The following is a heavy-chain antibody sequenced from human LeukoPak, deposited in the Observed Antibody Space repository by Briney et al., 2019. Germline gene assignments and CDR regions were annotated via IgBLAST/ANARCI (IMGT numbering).Heavy chain of an antibody. CDR2: INSDRSST. CDR3: ASLDY. CDR1: GFTFSIYW. J-gene: IGHJ4*02. Sequence: GGSLRLSCAASGFTFSIYWVHWVRQAPGKGLVWVSSINSDRSSTSYADSVKGRFTISRHNAKNTLYLQMNTLRAEDTAVYYCASLDYWGQGTPVTVSS. V-gene: IGHV3-74*01.